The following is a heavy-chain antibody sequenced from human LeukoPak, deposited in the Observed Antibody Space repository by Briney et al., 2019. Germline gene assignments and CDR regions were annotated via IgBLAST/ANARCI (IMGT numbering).Heavy chain of an antibody. CDR2: ISGSGGTT. V-gene: IGHV3-23*01. D-gene: IGHD6-19*01. CDR1: GFTFSSYA. J-gene: IGHJ4*02. Sequence: QPGGSLRLSCAASGFTFSSYAMSWVRQAPGKGLEWVSTISGSGGTTYYADSVKGRFTFSRDNSKNTLYLQMNSLRAEDSAVYYCAKDVAFSSGPSYFDYWGQGTLVTVSS. CDR3: AKDVAFSSGPSYFDY.